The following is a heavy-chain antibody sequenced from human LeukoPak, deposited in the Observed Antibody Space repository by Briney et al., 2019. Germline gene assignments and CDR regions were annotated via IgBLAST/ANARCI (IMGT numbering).Heavy chain of an antibody. Sequence: GGSLRPSCAAAGFTVSSNYMSWCRQAPGKRLEWVSVIYSGGSTYYADSVKGRFTISRDNSKNTLYLQMNSLRAEDTAVYYCAIRGRYYDFWSGIVDYWGQGTLVTVSS. CDR3: AIRGRYYDFWSGIVDY. V-gene: IGHV3-66*02. J-gene: IGHJ4*02. CDR1: GFTVSSNY. D-gene: IGHD3-3*01. CDR2: IYSGGST.